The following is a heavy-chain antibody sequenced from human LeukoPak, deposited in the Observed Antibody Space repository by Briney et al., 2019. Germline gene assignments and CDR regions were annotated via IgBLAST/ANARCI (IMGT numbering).Heavy chain of an antibody. V-gene: IGHV3-30-3*01. Sequence: GRSLRLSCAASGFTFSSYAMHWVRQAPGKGLEWVAVISYDGSNKYYADSVKGRFTISRDNSKNTLYLQMNSLRAEDTAVYYCARDMTAGIVTDIGDYWGQGTLVTVSS. CDR3: ARDMTAGIVTDIGDY. CDR2: ISYDGSNK. D-gene: IGHD6-13*01. CDR1: GFTFSSYA. J-gene: IGHJ4*02.